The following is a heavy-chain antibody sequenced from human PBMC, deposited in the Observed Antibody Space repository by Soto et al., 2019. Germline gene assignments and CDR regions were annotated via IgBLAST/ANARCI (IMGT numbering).Heavy chain of an antibody. CDR3: ALRSMAVVPEY. D-gene: IGHD3-22*01. Sequence: QVQLQESGPGLVKPSETLSLTCAVSGDSISSYYCTWIRQPPGKGLESIGYLYYGRSANYNPSLKRRVTLSVDTYTNQCSLTLSSMTAADTAVYYCALRSMAVVPEYWGQGTLVTVSS. CDR1: GDSISSYY. J-gene: IGHJ4*02. V-gene: IGHV4-59*01. CDR2: LYYGRSA.